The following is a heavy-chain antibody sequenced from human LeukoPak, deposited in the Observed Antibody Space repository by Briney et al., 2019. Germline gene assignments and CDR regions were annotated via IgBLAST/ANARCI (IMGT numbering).Heavy chain of an antibody. J-gene: IGHJ4*02. D-gene: IGHD2-15*01. Sequence: GGSLRLSCAASGFTFSSYWMHWVRQAPGKGLVWVSRINSDGSSTSYADSVKGRFTISRDNAKNTLYLQMNSLRAEDTAVYYCARDTRGGNLKPPSDYWGPGTLVTVSS. V-gene: IGHV3-74*01. CDR3: ARDTRGGNLKPPSDY. CDR1: GFTFSSYW. CDR2: INSDGSST.